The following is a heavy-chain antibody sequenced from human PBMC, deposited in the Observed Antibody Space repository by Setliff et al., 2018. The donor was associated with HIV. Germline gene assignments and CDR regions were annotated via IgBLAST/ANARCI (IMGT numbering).Heavy chain of an antibody. Sequence: SETLSLTCTVSGASMRDYYWTWIRQSPGKGLEWIGHIFHTGSATYNPSLRSRLTMSIDTSSGQFSLRLTSVTAADAAVYYCARVRSYGSAYEAFDVWGPGTMVTVSS. CDR2: IFHTGSA. CDR1: GASMRDYY. J-gene: IGHJ3*01. D-gene: IGHD3-10*01. CDR3: ARVRSYGSAYEAFDV. V-gene: IGHV4-59*08.